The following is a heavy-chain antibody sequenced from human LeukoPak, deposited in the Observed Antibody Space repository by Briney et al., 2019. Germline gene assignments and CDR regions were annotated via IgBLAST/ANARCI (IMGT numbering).Heavy chain of an antibody. J-gene: IGHJ4*02. CDR2: IYYSGST. D-gene: IGHD4-23*01. CDR1: GGSISSYY. CDR3: ARGGNSEPYYFDY. Sequence: SETLSLTCTVAGGSISSYYWSWIRQPPGKGLEWIGYIYYSGSTNYNPSLKSRVTISVDTSKNQFSLKLSSVTAADTAVYYCARGGNSEPYYFDYWGQGTLVTVSS. V-gene: IGHV4-59*01.